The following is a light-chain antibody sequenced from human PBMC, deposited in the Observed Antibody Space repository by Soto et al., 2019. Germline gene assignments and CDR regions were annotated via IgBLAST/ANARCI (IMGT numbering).Light chain of an antibody. CDR1: QSVGSD. J-gene: IGKJ1*01. CDR2: RAS. Sequence: IVMTQSPATLSVSPGERATLSCRASQSVGSDLAWYQQRPGQAPRLLIYRASTRATGTPARFTGSGSGTEFTLTITSLQSEDFALYYCQQYHNLWTFGQGTKVDIK. V-gene: IGKV3-15*01. CDR3: QQYHNLWT.